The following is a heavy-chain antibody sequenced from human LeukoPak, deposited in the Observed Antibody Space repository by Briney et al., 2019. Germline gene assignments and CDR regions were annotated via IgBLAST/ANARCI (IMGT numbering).Heavy chain of an antibody. CDR1: GGSISNYY. J-gene: IGHJ3*02. CDR3: ARRRRYYGSGRLVEYAFDI. D-gene: IGHD3-10*01. V-gene: IGHV4-59*12. Sequence: PSETLSLTCSVSGGSISNYYWSWIRQSPGKGPEWIGYIYNSGSTNYNPSLKSRVTISLDTSKKQFSLKLSSVTAADTAVYYCARRRRYYGSGRLVEYAFDIWGQGTMVTVSS. CDR2: IYNSGST.